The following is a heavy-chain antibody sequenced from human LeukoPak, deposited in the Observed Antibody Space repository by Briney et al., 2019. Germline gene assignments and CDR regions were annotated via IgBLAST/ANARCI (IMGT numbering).Heavy chain of an antibody. V-gene: IGHV3-30*04. D-gene: IGHD2-15*01. CDR1: GFTFSSYV. Sequence: GGSLRLSCAASGFTFSSYVMHWVRQAPGKGLEWVAIISYDGSNEYYADSVKGRFTISRDNSKNTLYLQMNSLRAEDTAVYYCAKVAPRICSGGSCRTNELLDYWGQGTLVTVSS. CDR3: AKVAPRICSGGSCRTNELLDY. J-gene: IGHJ4*02. CDR2: ISYDGSNE.